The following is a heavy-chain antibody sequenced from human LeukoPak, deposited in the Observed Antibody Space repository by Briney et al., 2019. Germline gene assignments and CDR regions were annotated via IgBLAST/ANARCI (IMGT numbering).Heavy chain of an antibody. CDR1: GFDLSTYE. CDR3: ARGDPHADL. J-gene: IGHJ5*02. Sequence: GGSLRLSCAASGFDLSTYEMNWVRQAQGKGLEWIADITISGHTKNYADSVKGRFTISRDNARTSLYLQMNSLRVEDTAVYYCARGDPHADLWGQGTLVTVSS. V-gene: IGHV3-48*03. CDR2: ITISGHTK.